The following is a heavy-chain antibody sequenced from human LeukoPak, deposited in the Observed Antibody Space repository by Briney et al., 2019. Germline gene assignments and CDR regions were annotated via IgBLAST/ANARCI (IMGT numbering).Heavy chain of an antibody. CDR1: GFNFNSFA. V-gene: IGHV3-23*01. J-gene: IGHJ4*02. Sequence: GGSLRLSCAASGFNFNSFAMTWVRQAPGKGLEWVSSISGSGDATYYADSVKGRFTISIDSSKNTLFLQMNRLSAEDTAIYYCAKRYALGYRELDYWGQGTLVTVSS. CDR3: AKRYALGYRELDY. D-gene: IGHD2-8*01. CDR2: ISGSGDAT.